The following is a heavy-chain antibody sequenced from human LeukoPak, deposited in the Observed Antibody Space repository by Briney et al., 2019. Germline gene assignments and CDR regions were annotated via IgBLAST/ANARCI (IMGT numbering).Heavy chain of an antibody. J-gene: IGHJ5*02. V-gene: IGHV3-23*01. CDR1: GFTFSSYV. CDR3: AKANYSSSWYSP. CDR2: ISGSGGST. Sequence: GGTLRLSCAASGFTFSSYVMSWVRQAPRKGLEWVSAISGSGGSTYYADSVKGRFTISRDNSKNTLYLQMNSLRAEDTAVYYCAKANYSSSWYSPWGPGTLVTVSS. D-gene: IGHD6-13*01.